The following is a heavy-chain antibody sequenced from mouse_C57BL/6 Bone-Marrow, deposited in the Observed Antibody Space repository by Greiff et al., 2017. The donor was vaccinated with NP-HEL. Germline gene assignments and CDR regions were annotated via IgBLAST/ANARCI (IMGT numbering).Heavy chain of an antibody. Sequence: VQLQQSGTVLARPGASVKMSCKTSGYTFTSYWMHWVKQRPGQGLEWIGAIYPGNSDTSYNQKFKGKAKLTAVTSASTAYMELSSLTNEDSAVYYCTRSCYFNWYFDVWGTGTTVTVSS. CDR3: TRSCYFNWYFDV. D-gene: IGHD2-12*01. V-gene: IGHV1-5*01. CDR2: IYPGNSDT. CDR1: GYTFTSYW. J-gene: IGHJ1*03.